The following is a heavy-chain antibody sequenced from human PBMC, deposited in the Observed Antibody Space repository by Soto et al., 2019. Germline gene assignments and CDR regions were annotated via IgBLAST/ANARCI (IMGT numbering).Heavy chain of an antibody. CDR3: ALTYYDFWSGPPPIYYYYGMDV. CDR1: GYTFTSYG. J-gene: IGHJ6*02. CDR2: ISAYNGNT. D-gene: IGHD3-3*01. V-gene: IGHV1-18*04. Sequence: RASVKVSCKASGYTFTSYGISWVRQAPGQGLEWMGWISAYNGNTNYAQKLQGRVTMTTDTSTSTAYAELRSLRSDDTAVYYCALTYYDFWSGPPPIYYYYGMDVWGQGTTVTVSS.